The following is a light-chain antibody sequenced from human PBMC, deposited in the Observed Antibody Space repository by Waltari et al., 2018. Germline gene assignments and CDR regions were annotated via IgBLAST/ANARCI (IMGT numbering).Light chain of an antibody. Sequence: QAVVTQEPSLPVSPGGTVTPTFGSSTGTVTSCNYLYWFHQKHGQTPTSLIDDTSNKHPWTPARFSGSLLGGTAALTLSGAQPEDEAEYYCLLYYSGTRVFGGGTKLTVL. CDR1: TGTVTSCNY. J-gene: IGLJ3*02. CDR2: DTS. V-gene: IGLV7-46*01. CDR3: LLYYSGTRV.